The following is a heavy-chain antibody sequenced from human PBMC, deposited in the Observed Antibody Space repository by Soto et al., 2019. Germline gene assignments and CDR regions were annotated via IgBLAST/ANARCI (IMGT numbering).Heavy chain of an antibody. CDR2: IFWDYDK. Sequence: QITFKESRPTLVKPKQTLALTCTFSGVSVTSDGVGVGWIRQPPGKALERLAVIFWDYDKRYSPSLESILSIARETSEDQLFLTMPSTESRDRATYSCALMNDGAYTFWGQGTRVSVSS. CDR1: GVSVTSDGVG. CDR3: ALMNDGAYTF. V-gene: IGHV2-5*02. D-gene: IGHD4-17*01. J-gene: IGHJ4*02.